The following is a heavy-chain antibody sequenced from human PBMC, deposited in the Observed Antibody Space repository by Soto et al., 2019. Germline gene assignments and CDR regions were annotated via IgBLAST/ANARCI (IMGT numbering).Heavy chain of an antibody. V-gene: IGHV1-18*01. CDR1: GYTFTSYG. Sequence: ASVKVSCKASGYTFTSYGISWVRQAPGQGLEWMGWISAYNGNTNYAQKLQGRVTMTTDTSTSTAYMELRSLRSDDTAVYYCARDQVRAAAGPYYGMDVWGQGTTVTVSS. D-gene: IGHD6-13*01. CDR2: ISAYNGNT. CDR3: ARDQVRAAAGPYYGMDV. J-gene: IGHJ6*02.